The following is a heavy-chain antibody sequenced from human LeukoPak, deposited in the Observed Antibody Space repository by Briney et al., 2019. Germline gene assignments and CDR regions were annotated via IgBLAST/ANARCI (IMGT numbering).Heavy chain of an antibody. CDR3: AGMGPSGNY. CDR1: GNSLSELT. J-gene: IGHJ4*02. V-gene: IGHV1-24*01. CDR2: FDPQSGER. Sequence: ASVKVSCKVSGNSLSELTMHWVRQAPGQGLEWMGGFDPQSGERVYSQKYQGRLTVTDDTSTDTAKMELSSLRSVDTAMYYCAGMGPSGNYWGQGTLIIVSS. D-gene: IGHD4-23*01.